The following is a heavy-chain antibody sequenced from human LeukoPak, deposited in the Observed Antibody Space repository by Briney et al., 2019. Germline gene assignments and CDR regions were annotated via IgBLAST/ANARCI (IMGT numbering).Heavy chain of an antibody. CDR2: ISGSGGST. V-gene: IGHV3-23*01. CDR3: AREWIAVAGTSSGWFDP. Sequence: PGGSLRLSCAASGFTFSSYAMSWVRQAPGKGLEWVSPISGSGGSTYYADSVKGRFTISRDNSKNTLYLQMNSLRAEDTAVYYCAREWIAVAGTSSGWFDPWGQGTLVTVSS. J-gene: IGHJ5*02. CDR1: GFTFSSYA. D-gene: IGHD6-19*01.